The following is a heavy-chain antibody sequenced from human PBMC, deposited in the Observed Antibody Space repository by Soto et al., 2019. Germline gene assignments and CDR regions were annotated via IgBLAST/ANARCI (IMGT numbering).Heavy chain of an antibody. CDR1: GFTFSSYS. D-gene: IGHD3-22*01. CDR2: ISSSSSYI. J-gene: IGHJ6*02. Sequence: GSLRLSCAASGFTFSSYSMNWVRQAPGKGLEWVSSISSSSSYIYYADSVKGRFTISRDNAKNSLYLQMNSLRAEDTAVYYCASLYYYESSEGPGITYGMDVWGQGTTVTAP. CDR3: ASLYYYESSEGPGITYGMDV. V-gene: IGHV3-21*01.